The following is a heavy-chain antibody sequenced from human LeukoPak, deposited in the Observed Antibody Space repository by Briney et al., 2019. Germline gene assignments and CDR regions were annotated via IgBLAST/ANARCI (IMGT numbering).Heavy chain of an antibody. Sequence: PSETLSLTCTVSGGSISSYYWSWIRQPPGEGLEWIGYIYYSGSTNYNPSLKSRVTISVDTSKNQFSLKLSSVTAADTAVYYCASIAVAGTVEEVWGQGTLVTVSS. J-gene: IGHJ4*02. V-gene: IGHV4-59*01. CDR2: IYYSGST. CDR1: GGSISSYY. D-gene: IGHD6-19*01. CDR3: ASIAVAGTVEEV.